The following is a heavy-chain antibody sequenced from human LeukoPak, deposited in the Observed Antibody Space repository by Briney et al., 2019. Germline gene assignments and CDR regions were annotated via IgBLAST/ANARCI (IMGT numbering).Heavy chain of an antibody. Sequence: GGSLRLSCAASGFTFSSYSMSWVRQAPGKGLEWVSSISSSGGNTYYPDSVKGRFTISRDNSKNTLYLQMNSLRAEDTAVYYCARALPDYYDSSGYSPGDYWGQGTLVTVSS. D-gene: IGHD3-22*01. J-gene: IGHJ4*02. V-gene: IGHV3-23*01. CDR1: GFTFSSYS. CDR2: ISSSGGNT. CDR3: ARALPDYYDSSGYSPGDY.